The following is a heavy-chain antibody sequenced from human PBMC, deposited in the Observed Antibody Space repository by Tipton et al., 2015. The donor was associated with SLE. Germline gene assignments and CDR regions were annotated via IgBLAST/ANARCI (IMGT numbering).Heavy chain of an antibody. V-gene: IGHV4-39*07. D-gene: IGHD1-26*01. Sequence: TLSLTCTVSGGSISSGSYYWSWIRQPPGKGLEWIGEINHSGSTNYNPSLKSRVTISVDTSKNQFSLKLNSVTAADTAVYYCARYGTYDGSRYFQHWGQGTLVTVSS. CDR2: INHSGST. CDR3: ARYGTYDGSRYFQH. CDR1: GGSISSGSYY. J-gene: IGHJ1*01.